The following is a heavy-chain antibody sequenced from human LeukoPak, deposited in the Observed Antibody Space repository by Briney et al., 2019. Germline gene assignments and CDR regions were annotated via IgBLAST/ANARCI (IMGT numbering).Heavy chain of an antibody. V-gene: IGHV4-4*07. D-gene: IGHD3-10*01. CDR2: IYNSGST. Sequence: SETLSLTCTVSGGSISSNYWSWIRQPAGKGLEWIGRIYNSGSTNYNTNYNPSLSSRATMSVDTSTKQFSLKLISVTAADPAVYFCSRAIWYGSGTTAFDSWGQGPLVTVSS. CDR3: SRAIWYGSGTTAFDS. CDR1: GGSISSNY. J-gene: IGHJ4*02.